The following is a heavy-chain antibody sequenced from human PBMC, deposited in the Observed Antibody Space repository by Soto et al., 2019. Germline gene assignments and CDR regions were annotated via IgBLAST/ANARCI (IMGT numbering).Heavy chain of an antibody. D-gene: IGHD6-19*01. Sequence: ASVKVSCKVSGYTLTELSMHWVRQAPGKGLEWMGGFDPEDGETIYAQKFQGRVTMTEDTSTDTAYMELSSLRSEDTAVYYCATAEYGSGWHGKTCYFDYWGQGTLVTV. CDR1: GYTLTELS. CDR3: ATAEYGSGWHGKTCYFDY. V-gene: IGHV1-24*01. CDR2: FDPEDGET. J-gene: IGHJ4*02.